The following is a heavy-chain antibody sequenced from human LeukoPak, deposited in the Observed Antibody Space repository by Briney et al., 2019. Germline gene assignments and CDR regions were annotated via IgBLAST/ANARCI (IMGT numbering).Heavy chain of an antibody. Sequence: GESLKISCKGSGYRFTSYWVSWVRQAPGKGLEWVANIKQDGSEKYYVDSVKGRFTISRDNAKNSLYLQMNSLRAEDTAVYYCARDSAMYYDFWSGYYFLDYWGQGTLVTVSS. V-gene: IGHV3-7*01. CDR3: ARDSAMYYDFWSGYYFLDY. J-gene: IGHJ4*02. CDR1: GYRFTSYW. CDR2: IKQDGSEK. D-gene: IGHD3-3*01.